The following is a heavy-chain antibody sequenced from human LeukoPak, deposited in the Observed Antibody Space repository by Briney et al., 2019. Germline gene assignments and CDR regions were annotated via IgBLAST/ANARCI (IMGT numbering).Heavy chain of an antibody. CDR1: GGSISSSSYY. Sequence: PSETLSLTCTVSGGSISSSSYYWGWLRQPPGKGLEWIGSIYYSGSTYYNPSLKSRVTISVDTYKNQFSLKLSSVTAADTAVYYCASPYSSSWYGFDYWGQGTLVTVSS. CDR2: IYYSGST. D-gene: IGHD6-13*01. J-gene: IGHJ4*02. V-gene: IGHV4-39*01. CDR3: ASPYSSSWYGFDY.